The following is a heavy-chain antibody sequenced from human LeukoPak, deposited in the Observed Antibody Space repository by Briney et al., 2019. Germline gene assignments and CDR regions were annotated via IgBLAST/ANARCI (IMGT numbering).Heavy chain of an antibody. CDR1: GLIIADYT. J-gene: IGHJ6*04. CDR2: ISRNGVAT. Sequence: GGSLRLSCAASGLIIADYTMHWGRQVPGKGLEWVSLISRNGVATKYADSVRGRFIGSRDNSKNSLSMQMNSLSTDDATFYYSANGHTIRPYYPSGNYYETNTHFDVWGKGTMVTVSS. V-gene: IGHV3-43*01. D-gene: IGHD3-10*01. CDR3: ANGHTIRPYYPSGNYYETNTHFDV.